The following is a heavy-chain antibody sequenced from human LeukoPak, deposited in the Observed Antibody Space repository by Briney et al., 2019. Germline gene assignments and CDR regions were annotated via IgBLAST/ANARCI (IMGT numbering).Heavy chain of an antibody. CDR2: IYYSGST. V-gene: IGHV4-59*01. Sequence: SETLSLTCTVSGGSISSYYWSWIRQPPGKGLEWIGYIYYSGSTNYNPSLKSRVTISVDTSKNQFSLKLSSVTAADTAVYYCTRGDCSGGSCYSFRPSGWFDPWGQGTLVTVSS. J-gene: IGHJ5*02. D-gene: IGHD2-15*01. CDR1: GGSISSYY. CDR3: TRGDCSGGSCYSFRPSGWFDP.